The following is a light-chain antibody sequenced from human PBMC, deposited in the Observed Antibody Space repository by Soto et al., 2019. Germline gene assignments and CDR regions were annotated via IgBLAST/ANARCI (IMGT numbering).Light chain of an antibody. CDR3: SSYTSSNTFVV. CDR1: SSDVGGYNY. CDR2: EVS. V-gene: IGLV2-14*01. J-gene: IGLJ2*01. Sequence: QSALTQPASVSGSPGQPITISCTGTSSDVGGYNYVSWYQQHPGKAPKLMIYEVSNRPSGVSSRFSGSKSGNTASLTISGLQAEDEADYYCSSYTSSNTFVVFGGGTQLTVL.